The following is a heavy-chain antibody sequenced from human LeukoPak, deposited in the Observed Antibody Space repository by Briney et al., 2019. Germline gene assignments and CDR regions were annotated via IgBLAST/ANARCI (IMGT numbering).Heavy chain of an antibody. J-gene: IGHJ4*02. CDR1: GASMSSYY. CDR2: IYSSGTT. CDR3: AADYARSGYWRVFDS. D-gene: IGHD3-22*01. Sequence: PSETLSLTCTVSGASMSSYYWSWIRQPAGKGLEWIGRIYSSGTTNYNPSLKSRVTMSVDTSKNQFSLRLSSVTAADTAVYYCAADYARSGYWRVFDSWGQGTLVTVSS. V-gene: IGHV4-4*07.